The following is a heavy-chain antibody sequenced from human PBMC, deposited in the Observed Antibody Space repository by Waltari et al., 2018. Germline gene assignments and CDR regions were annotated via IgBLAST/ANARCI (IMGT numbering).Heavy chain of an antibody. CDR1: GYTFTGYY. J-gene: IGHJ3*02. D-gene: IGHD3-22*01. CDR3: ARSRGYDSSGYPNDAFDI. V-gene: IGHV1-2*06. CDR2: INPNSVGT. Sequence: QVQLVQSGAEVKKPGASVKVSCKASGYTFTGYYMHWVRQAPGQGLEWMGRINPNSVGTNDAQKFQGRVTRTRDTSISTAYMVLSRLRSDDTAGYYCARSRGYDSSGYPNDAFDIWGQGTMVTVSS.